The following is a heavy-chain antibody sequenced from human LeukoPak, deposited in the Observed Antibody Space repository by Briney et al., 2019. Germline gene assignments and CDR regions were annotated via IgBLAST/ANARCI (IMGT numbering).Heavy chain of an antibody. Sequence: PGGSLRLSCAASRFTFSCYALSWLRPAPGKGLEWVSAISGSGGSTYYADSVKGRFTISRDNSKNTLYLQMNSLRAEDTAVYYCAKSTQSPPVDYWGQGTLVTVSS. CDR1: RFTFSCYA. J-gene: IGHJ4*02. CDR2: ISGSGGST. V-gene: IGHV3-23*01. CDR3: AKSTQSPPVDY.